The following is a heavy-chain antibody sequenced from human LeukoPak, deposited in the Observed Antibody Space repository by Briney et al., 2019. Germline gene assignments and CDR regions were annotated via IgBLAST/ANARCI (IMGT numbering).Heavy chain of an antibody. CDR3: ARGRAAMALNTPIDY. CDR2: ISSSSSYI. D-gene: IGHD5-18*01. Sequence: GGSLRLSCAASGFTFSSYSMNWVRQAPGKGLEWVSYISSSSSYIYYADSVKGRFTISRDNAKNSLYLQMNSLRAEDTAVYYCARGRAAMALNTPIDYWGQGTLVTVSS. J-gene: IGHJ4*02. V-gene: IGHV3-21*01. CDR1: GFTFSSYS.